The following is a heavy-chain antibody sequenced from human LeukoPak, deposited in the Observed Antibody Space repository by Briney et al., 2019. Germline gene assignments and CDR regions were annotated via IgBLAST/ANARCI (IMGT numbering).Heavy chain of an antibody. CDR3: ARVRYRSYFDY. CDR2: IYTSEST. Sequence: SETLSLTCTVSGGSISSSSYYWGWIRQPPGKGLEWIGSIYTSESTNYNPSLKSRVTISVDTSKNQFSLKLSSVTAADTAVYYCARVRYRSYFDYWGQGTLVTVSS. D-gene: IGHD2-2*02. CDR1: GGSISSSSYY. J-gene: IGHJ4*02. V-gene: IGHV4-39*07.